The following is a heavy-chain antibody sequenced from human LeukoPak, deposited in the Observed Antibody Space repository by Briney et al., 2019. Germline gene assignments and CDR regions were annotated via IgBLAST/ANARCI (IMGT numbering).Heavy chain of an antibody. V-gene: IGHV5-51*01. CDR3: ARQDGSGTNDAFDV. D-gene: IGHD3-10*01. CDR1: GYLFTSYW. J-gene: IGHJ3*01. Sequence: GESLKISCKDSGYLFTSYWIAWVRQRPGKGLEWMGIIYPGDSDTRYSPSFQGQVTISADTSINTAYLHWSSLKASDTAIYYCARQDGSGTNDAFDVWGQGTMVTV. CDR2: IYPGDSDT.